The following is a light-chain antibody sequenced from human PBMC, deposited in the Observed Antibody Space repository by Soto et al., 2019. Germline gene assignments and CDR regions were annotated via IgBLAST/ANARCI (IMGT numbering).Light chain of an antibody. J-gene: IGKJ3*01. Sequence: EIVLTQSPATLSLSPGERATLSCRASQTVSRHLAWYQQKPGQAPRLLIYDTSNRATSIPARFSGSGSGTDFTLTISGLETEDFAVYYCQQRGNWPPGFTFGPGTTVDMK. CDR1: QTVSRH. V-gene: IGKV3-11*01. CDR3: QQRGNWPPGFT. CDR2: DTS.